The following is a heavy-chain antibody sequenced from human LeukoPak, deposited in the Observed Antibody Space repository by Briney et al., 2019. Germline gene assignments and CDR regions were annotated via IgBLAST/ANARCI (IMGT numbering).Heavy chain of an antibody. CDR1: GFTFSTYA. V-gene: IGHV3-23*01. CDR2: ISGSGGST. CDR3: AKDLGISGWSFDY. D-gene: IGHD3-10*01. J-gene: IGHJ4*02. Sequence: EGALRLSCAASGFTFSTYARSGVRQAPGKGLEWGSAISGSGGSTYYADSVKGRFTLSRDNSKNTLYLPMNRLRAEGTAVYYCAKDLGISGWSFDYWGQGTLATVSS.